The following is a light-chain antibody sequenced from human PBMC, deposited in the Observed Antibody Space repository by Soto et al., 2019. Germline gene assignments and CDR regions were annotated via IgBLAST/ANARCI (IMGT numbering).Light chain of an antibody. CDR2: DVN. Sequence: QSALTQPRSVSGSPGQSVTISCTGTSSDVGAYTYVSWYQQHPDGAPKIMIYDVNKRPAGVPDRFSGSKSGNKASLTISGLQAEDEADYYCCSFAGPQSFEVFGTGTKVTVL. J-gene: IGLJ1*01. CDR3: CSFAGPQSFEV. CDR1: SSDVGAYTY. V-gene: IGLV2-11*01.